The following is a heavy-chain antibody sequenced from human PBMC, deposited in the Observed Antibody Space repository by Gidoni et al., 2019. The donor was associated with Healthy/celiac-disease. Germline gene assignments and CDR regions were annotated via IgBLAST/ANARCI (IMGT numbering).Heavy chain of an antibody. Sequence: EVQLVESGGGLVEPGRSLRLSCAASGFKFDDYAIHWVRQIPGKGLGGVYGISWSRAGPGYADSVKGRFTISRDNVKNSLYLQMNSLTAEDTGLYYCTKDKGYTLTTAGGMDVWGQGTTVTVS. CDR2: ISWSRAGP. V-gene: IGHV3-9*01. D-gene: IGHD1-1*01. J-gene: IGHJ6*02. CDR1: GFKFDDYA. CDR3: TKDKGYTLTTAGGMDV.